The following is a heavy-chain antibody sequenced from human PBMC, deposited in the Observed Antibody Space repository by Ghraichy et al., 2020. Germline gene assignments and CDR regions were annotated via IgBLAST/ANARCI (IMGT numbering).Heavy chain of an antibody. Sequence: LSLTCAASGFTFSSYAMSWVRQAPGKGLEWVSAISGSGGSTYYADSVKGRFTISRDNSKNTLYLQMNSLRAEDTAVYYCAKGEYCSSTSCYREFDYWGQGTLVTVSS. J-gene: IGHJ4*02. CDR1: GFTFSSYA. D-gene: IGHD2-2*02. CDR2: ISGSGGST. V-gene: IGHV3-23*01. CDR3: AKGEYCSSTSCYREFDY.